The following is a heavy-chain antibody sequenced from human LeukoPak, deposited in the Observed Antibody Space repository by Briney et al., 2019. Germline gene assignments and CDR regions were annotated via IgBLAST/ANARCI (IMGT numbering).Heavy chain of an antibody. D-gene: IGHD5-18*01. CDR1: GFTFGSHA. CDR2: IFGSGGSP. CDR3: GKTTVGYSSGQKPAWPVDY. V-gene: IGHV3-23*01. Sequence: PGGSLRLPCEASGFTFGSHAMYWVRQAPGKGLEWVAGIFGSGGSPHYADSVKGRFTISRDNSRNTVYLQINSLRAEDTAVYYCGKTTVGYSSGQKPAWPVDYWGQGTLVTVSS. J-gene: IGHJ4*02.